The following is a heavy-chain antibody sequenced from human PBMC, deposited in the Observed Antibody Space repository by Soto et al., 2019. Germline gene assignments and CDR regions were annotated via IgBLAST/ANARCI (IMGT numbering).Heavy chain of an antibody. CDR1: GGSISSGGYS. Sequence: SETLSLTCAVSGGSISSGGYSWSWIRQPPGKGLERIGYIYHSGSTYYNPSLKSRVTISVDRSKNQFSLKLSSVTAADTAVYYCARVRGAHYYGSGSYPPEYYFDYWGQRTLVTVSS. D-gene: IGHD3-10*01. CDR3: ARVRGAHYYGSGSYPPEYYFDY. CDR2: IYHSGST. V-gene: IGHV4-30-2*01. J-gene: IGHJ4*02.